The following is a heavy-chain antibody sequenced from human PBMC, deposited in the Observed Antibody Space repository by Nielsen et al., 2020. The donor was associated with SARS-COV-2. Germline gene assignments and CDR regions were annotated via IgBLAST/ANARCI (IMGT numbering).Heavy chain of an antibody. J-gene: IGHJ1*01. D-gene: IGHD6-19*01. CDR3: AKMSPPGIAVGTAEYFQH. Sequence: GGSLRLSCAASGFTFSSYGMHWVRQAPGKGLEWVSAISGSGGRTYYADSVKGRFTISRDKSKNTLYVLMNSLRAEDTAVYYCAKMSPPGIAVGTAEYFQHWGQGTLVTVSS. CDR1: GFTFSSYG. V-gene: IGHV3-23*01. CDR2: ISGSGGRT.